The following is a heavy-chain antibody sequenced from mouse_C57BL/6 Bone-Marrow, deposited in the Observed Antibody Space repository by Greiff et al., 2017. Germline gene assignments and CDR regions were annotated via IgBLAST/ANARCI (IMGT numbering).Heavy chain of an antibody. CDR1: GYAFSSSW. J-gene: IGHJ2*01. V-gene: IGHV1-82*01. CDR2: IYPGDGDT. D-gene: IGHD1-1*01. CDR3: ARKGVTTVVDY. Sequence: VQLQESGPELVKPGASVTISCKASGYAFSSSWMNWVKQRPGKGLEWIGRIYPGDGDTNYNGKFKGKATLTADKSSSTAYMQLSSLTSEDSAVYFCARKGVTTVVDYWGQGTTLTVSS.